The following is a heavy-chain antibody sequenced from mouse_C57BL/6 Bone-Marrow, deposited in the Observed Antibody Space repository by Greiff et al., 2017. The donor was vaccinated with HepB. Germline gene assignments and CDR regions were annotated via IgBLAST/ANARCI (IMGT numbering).Heavy chain of an antibody. CDR3: ARDPYYYAMAT. V-gene: IGHV1-69*01. J-gene: IGHJ4*01. CDR2: IDPSDSYT. Sequence: QVQLQQPGAELVMPGASVKLSCKASGYTFTSYWMHWVKQRPGQGLEWIGEIDPSDSYTNYNQKFKGKSTLTVDKSSSTAYMQLSSLTSEDSAVYYCARDPYYYAMATGVKEPQSPSPQ. CDR1: GYTFTSYW.